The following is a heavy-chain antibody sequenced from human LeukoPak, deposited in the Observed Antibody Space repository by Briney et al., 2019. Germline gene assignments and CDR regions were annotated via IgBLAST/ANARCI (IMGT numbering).Heavy chain of an antibody. D-gene: IGHD2-2*01. Sequence: GGSLRLSCAASGFTFSSYAMSWVRQAPGKGLEWVSAISGSGGSAYYGDSVKGRFTVSRDKSKNTLYLQMNSLRAEDTAVYYCAKLYCSSTSCSYDYWGQGTLVTVSS. CDR3: AKLYCSSTSCSYDY. J-gene: IGHJ4*02. CDR1: GFTFSSYA. V-gene: IGHV3-23*01. CDR2: ISGSGGSA.